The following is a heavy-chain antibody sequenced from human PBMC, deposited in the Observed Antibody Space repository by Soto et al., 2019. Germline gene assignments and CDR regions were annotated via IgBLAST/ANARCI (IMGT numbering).Heavy chain of an antibody. CDR3: ARGIAAAGWAFDY. Sequence: SETLSLTCAVYGGSFSGYYWSWIRQPPGKGLEWIGEINHSGSTNYNPSLKSRVTISVDTSKNQFSLKLSSVTAADTAVYYCARGIAAAGWAFDYWGQGTLVTVSS. D-gene: IGHD6-13*01. J-gene: IGHJ4*02. CDR2: INHSGST. CDR1: GGSFSGYY. V-gene: IGHV4-34*01.